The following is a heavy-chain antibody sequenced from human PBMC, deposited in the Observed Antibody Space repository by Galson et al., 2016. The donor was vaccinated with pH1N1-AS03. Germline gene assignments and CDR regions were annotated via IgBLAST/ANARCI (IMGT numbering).Heavy chain of an antibody. CDR1: GGTFINYA. CDR3: ARDLVLRFLERSPYDYNAMDV. Sequence: SVKVSCKASGGTFINYAISWVRQAPGQGLEWMGGTIAIFGTANYAQKFQGRVTITADESTSTAYMEVNSLRSEDTAVYYCARDLVLRFLERSPYDYNAMDVWGQGTTVTVSS. CDR2: TIAIFGTA. J-gene: IGHJ6*02. D-gene: IGHD3-3*01. V-gene: IGHV1-69*13.